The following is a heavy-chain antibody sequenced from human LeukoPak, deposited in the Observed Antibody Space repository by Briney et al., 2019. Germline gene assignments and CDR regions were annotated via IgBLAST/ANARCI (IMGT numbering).Heavy chain of an antibody. CDR3: ARGIGTSYDSSRDAFDI. D-gene: IGHD3-22*01. V-gene: IGHV4-61*02. J-gene: IGHJ3*02. Sequence: SETLSLTCTVSGGSISSGDYYWSWIRQPAGKGLEWIGRIYSPGTNYNYNPSVKSRVTISIDTSKNQFSLKLTSVTAADTAVYNCARGIGTSYDSSRDAFDIWGQGTMVTVSS. CDR1: GGSISSGDYY. CDR2: IYSPGT.